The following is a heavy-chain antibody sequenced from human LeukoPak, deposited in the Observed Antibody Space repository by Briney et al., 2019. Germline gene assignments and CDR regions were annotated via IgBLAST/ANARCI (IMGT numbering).Heavy chain of an antibody. Sequence: SETLSLTCTVSGGSISSYYWSWIRQPAGKGLEWIGYIYYSGSTNYNPSLKSRVTISVDTSKNQFSLKLSSVTAADTAVYYCARVNAYYYYGMDVWGQGTTVTVFS. CDR1: GGSISSYY. CDR2: IYYSGST. V-gene: IGHV4-59*01. J-gene: IGHJ6*02. CDR3: ARVNAYYYYGMDV.